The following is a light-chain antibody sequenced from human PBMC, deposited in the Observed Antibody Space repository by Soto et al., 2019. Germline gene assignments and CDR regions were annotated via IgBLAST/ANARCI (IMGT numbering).Light chain of an antibody. CDR3: SSYAGNNNLI. V-gene: IGLV2-8*01. Sequence: QSVLTQPPSASGSPGQSVTISCTGTSSDVGRYNYVSWYQQHPGKAPKLIIYEVTKRPSGVPDRFSGSKSDNTASLTVSGLQAEDEADYYCSSYAGNNNLIFGGGTKVTVL. CDR2: EVT. CDR1: SSDVGRYNY. J-gene: IGLJ2*01.